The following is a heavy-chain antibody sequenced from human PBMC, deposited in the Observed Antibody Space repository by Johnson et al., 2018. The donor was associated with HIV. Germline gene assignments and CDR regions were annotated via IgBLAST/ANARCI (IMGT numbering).Heavy chain of an antibody. CDR2: INWNGGST. J-gene: IGHJ3*02. CDR3: ARVSLHAFDI. V-gene: IGHV3-20*04. CDR1: GLTFSNYA. D-gene: IGHD2-2*01. Sequence: VQLVESGGGLVQPGGSLRLSCAASGLTFSNYAMSWVRQAPGKGLEWVSGINWNGGSTGYADSVKGRFTISRDNAKNSLYLQMNSLRAEDTALYYCARVSLHAFDIWGQGTMVTVSS.